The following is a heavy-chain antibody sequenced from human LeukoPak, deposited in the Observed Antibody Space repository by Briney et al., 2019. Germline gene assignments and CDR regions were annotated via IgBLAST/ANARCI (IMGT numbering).Heavy chain of an antibody. Sequence: ALVKVSCKASGYTFTGYYMHWVRQAPGQGLEWMGWINPNSGGTNYAQKFQGRVTMTRDTSISTAYMELSRLRSDDTAVYYCARGLYDFWSVYELDYWGQGTLVTVSS. V-gene: IGHV1-2*02. CDR3: ARGLYDFWSVYELDY. CDR1: GYTFTGYY. D-gene: IGHD3-3*01. CDR2: INPNSGGT. J-gene: IGHJ4*02.